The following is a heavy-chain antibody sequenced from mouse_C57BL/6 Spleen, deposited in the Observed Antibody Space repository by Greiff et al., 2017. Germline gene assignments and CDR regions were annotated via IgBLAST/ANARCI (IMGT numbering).Heavy chain of an antibody. D-gene: IGHD2-12*01. CDR1: GFNFKDDY. Sequence: EVQLQESGAELVRPGASVTLSCTASGFNFKDDYMHWVKQRPEQGLEWIGWIDPENGDTEYDSKFQGKATITADTSTNTAYLQLSSQTSEDTAVYYCTTSNDGAMDYWGQGTSVTVSS. CDR2: IDPENGDT. CDR3: TTSNDGAMDY. J-gene: IGHJ4*01. V-gene: IGHV14-4*01.